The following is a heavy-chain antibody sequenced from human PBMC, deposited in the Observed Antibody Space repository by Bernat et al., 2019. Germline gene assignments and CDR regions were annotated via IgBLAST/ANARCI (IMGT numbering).Heavy chain of an antibody. J-gene: IGHJ4*02. Sequence: QVQLVESGGGVVQPGRSLRLSCAASGFTFSSYGMHWVRQAPGKGLEWVAVISYDGSNKYYADSVKGRFTISRDNSKNTLYLQMNSLRAEDTAVYYCAKSGTSSGYYYIDYWGQGTLVTVSS. D-gene: IGHD3-22*01. CDR3: AKSGTSSGYYYIDY. CDR1: GFTFSSYG. V-gene: IGHV3-30*18. CDR2: ISYDGSNK.